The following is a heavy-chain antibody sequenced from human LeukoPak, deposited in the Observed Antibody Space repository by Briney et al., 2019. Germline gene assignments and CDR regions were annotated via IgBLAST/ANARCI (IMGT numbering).Heavy chain of an antibody. CDR3: ARDSWELLPPPREHDAFDI. D-gene: IGHD1-26*01. CDR2: ISSSSSYI. Sequence: GGSLRLSCAASGFTFSSYSMNWVRQAPGKGLEWVSSISSSSSYIYYADSVKGRFTISRDNAKNSLSLQMNSLRAEDTAVYYCARDSWELLPPPREHDAFDIWGQGTMVTVSS. V-gene: IGHV3-21*01. CDR1: GFTFSSYS. J-gene: IGHJ3*02.